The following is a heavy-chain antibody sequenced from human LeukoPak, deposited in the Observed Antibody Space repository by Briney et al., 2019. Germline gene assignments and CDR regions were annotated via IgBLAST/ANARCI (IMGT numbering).Heavy chain of an antibody. CDR1: GFTFSRYY. Sequence: PGGSLRLSCAASGFTFSRYYMTWVRQAPGKGLEWVANIKEDGSEKYYVDSVRGRLTISRDNARKSLYLQMNSLRVEDTAVYYCARGYSGYEFGYWGQGTLVTVSS. CDR3: ARGYSGYEFGY. V-gene: IGHV3-7*04. CDR2: IKEDGSEK. D-gene: IGHD5-12*01. J-gene: IGHJ4*02.